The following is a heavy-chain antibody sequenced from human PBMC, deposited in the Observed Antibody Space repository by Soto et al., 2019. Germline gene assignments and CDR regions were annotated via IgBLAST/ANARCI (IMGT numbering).Heavy chain of an antibody. D-gene: IGHD3-16*01. CDR2: IKHSGTT. CDR1: GGSFSGYT. V-gene: IGHV4-34*01. CDR3: ARGSDYTSSFDY. J-gene: IGHJ4*02. Sequence: QVQLQQWGAGLLKPSETLSLTCAVYGGSFSGYTWIWIRQPPGKGLEWIGEIKHSGTTNHNPSLKILVIISVDTSKKQFSLRLTSVTAADTAVYYCARGSDYTSSFDYWGQGTLVTVSS.